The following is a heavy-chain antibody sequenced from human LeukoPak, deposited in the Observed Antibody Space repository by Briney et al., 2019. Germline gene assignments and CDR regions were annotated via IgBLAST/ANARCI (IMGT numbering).Heavy chain of an antibody. Sequence: PGGSLRLSCAVSGFIFKDFPMTWVRQAPGKGLEWVSAISGSGGSTYYADSVKGRFTISRDNSKNTLYLQMNSLRAEDTAVYYCAKFGDIAAAGTFDYWGQGTLVTVSS. D-gene: IGHD6-13*01. CDR2: ISGSGGST. CDR3: AKFGDIAAAGTFDY. CDR1: GFIFKDFP. V-gene: IGHV3-23*01. J-gene: IGHJ4*02.